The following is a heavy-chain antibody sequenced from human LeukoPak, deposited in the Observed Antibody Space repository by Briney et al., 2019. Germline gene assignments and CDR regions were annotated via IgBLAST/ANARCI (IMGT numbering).Heavy chain of an antibody. J-gene: IGHJ4*02. D-gene: IGHD6-13*01. CDR1: GYTFTDCY. V-gene: IGHV1-2*02. Sequence: ASVKVSCKASGYTFTDCYIHWVRQAPGQGLEYMGWINPHNGDTNYQPTFQGRVTMTRDTSISTAYMELSRLASDDTAVYFCARGYISADDNSWGQGTLVTVSS. CDR3: ARGYISADDNS. CDR2: INPHNGDT.